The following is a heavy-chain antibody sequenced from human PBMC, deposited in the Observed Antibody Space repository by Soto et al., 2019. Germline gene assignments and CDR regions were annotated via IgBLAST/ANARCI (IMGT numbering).Heavy chain of an antibody. CDR1: GFTFSSYG. CDR3: AKDAELLTPGAFDI. J-gene: IGHJ3*02. V-gene: IGHV3-30*18. Sequence: SLRLSCAASGFTFSSYGMHWVRQAPGKGLEWVAVISYDGSNKYYADSVKGRFTISRDNSKNTLYLQMNSLRAEDTAVYYCAKDAELLTPGAFDIWGQGTMVTVSS. CDR2: ISYDGSNK. D-gene: IGHD1-7*01.